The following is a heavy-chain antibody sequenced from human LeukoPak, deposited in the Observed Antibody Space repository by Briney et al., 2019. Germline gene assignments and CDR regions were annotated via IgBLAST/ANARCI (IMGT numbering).Heavy chain of an antibody. CDR1: GGSFSGYY. V-gene: IGHV4-34*01. CDR3: ARQSKASYYNYMDV. Sequence: PSETLSLICAVYGGSFSGYYWSWIRQPPGKGLEWIGEINHSGSTNYNPSLKSRVSISVDTSNNQFSLKLSSVTAADTAVYYCARQSKASYYNYMDVWGRGTTVTISS. J-gene: IGHJ6*03. CDR2: INHSGST.